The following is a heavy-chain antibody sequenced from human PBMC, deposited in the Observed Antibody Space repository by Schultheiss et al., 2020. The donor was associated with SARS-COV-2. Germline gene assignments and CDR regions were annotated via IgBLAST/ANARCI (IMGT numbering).Heavy chain of an antibody. CDR2: ISFDGSK. Sequence: GESLKLSCAASGFAVSGYFMSWVRQAPGKGLEWVAAISFDGSKYYVDSVKGRFTISRDNSKNTLYLQMNSLRPEDTAIYYCARDLPPHDYWGQGTLVTVSS. CDR1: GFAVSGYF. J-gene: IGHJ4*02. V-gene: IGHV3-53*05. CDR3: ARDLPPHDY.